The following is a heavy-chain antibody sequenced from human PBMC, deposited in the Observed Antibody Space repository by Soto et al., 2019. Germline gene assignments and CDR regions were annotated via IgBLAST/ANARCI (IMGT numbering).Heavy chain of an antibody. Sequence: PGKSLKISCKGSGDSFTSYWIGWVRQMPGKGLEWMGIIYPRDSDTRYRPSFQGQVTISADKSISTAYLQWSSLKASDSAVYYCASRKITSDAFDIWGQGTMVTVS. J-gene: IGHJ3*02. CDR2: IYPRDSDT. V-gene: IGHV5-51*03. CDR3: ASRKITSDAFDI. CDR1: GDSFTSYW.